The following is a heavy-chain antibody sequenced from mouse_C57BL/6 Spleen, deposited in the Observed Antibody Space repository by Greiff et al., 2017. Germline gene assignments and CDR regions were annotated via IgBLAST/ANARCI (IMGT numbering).Heavy chain of an antibody. CDR1: GYTFTSYW. V-gene: IGHV1-64*01. J-gene: IGHJ3*01. CDR3: ARSTAWFAY. CDR2: IHPNSGST. Sequence: QVQLQQPGAELVKPGASVKLSCTASGYTFTSYWMHWVKQRPGQGLEWIGMIHPNSGSTNYNEKFKSKATLTVDKSSGTAYRQLSSLTSEDSAVYDCARSTAWFAYWGQGTLVTVSA.